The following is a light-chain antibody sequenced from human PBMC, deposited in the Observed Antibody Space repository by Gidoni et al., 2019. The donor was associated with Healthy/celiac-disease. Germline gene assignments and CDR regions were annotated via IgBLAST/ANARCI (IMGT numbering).Light chain of an antibody. CDR3: NSRDSSGNHQV. CDR1: SLRSYY. J-gene: IGLJ1*01. V-gene: IGLV3-19*01. Sequence: SSELTQDPAVSVVLGQTVRITCQGDSLRSYYASWYQQKPGQAPVLVIYGKNNRPSGIPDRFSGSSSGNTASLTITGAQAEDEADYYRNSRDSSGNHQVFGTGTKVTVL. CDR2: GKN.